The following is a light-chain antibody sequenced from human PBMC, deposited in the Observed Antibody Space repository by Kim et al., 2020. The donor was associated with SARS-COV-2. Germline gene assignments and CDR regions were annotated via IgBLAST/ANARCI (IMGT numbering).Light chain of an antibody. CDR3: QQYNNWPPLT. V-gene: IGKV3-15*01. J-gene: IGKJ4*01. CDR1: QRIANN. Sequence: EVVMTQSPATLSVSPGETATLSCRASQRIANNIGWYQQKPGQAPRLLIYGASTRATGVPARFSGSGSGTEFTLTISSLQSEDFAVYYCQQYNNWPPLTFGGGTKVDIK. CDR2: GAS.